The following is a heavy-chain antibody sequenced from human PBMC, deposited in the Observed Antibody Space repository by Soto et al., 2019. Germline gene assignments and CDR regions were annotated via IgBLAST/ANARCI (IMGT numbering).Heavy chain of an antibody. CDR1: GGSISSGGYS. D-gene: IGHD4-17*01. CDR2: IYHSGST. J-gene: IGHJ4*02. Sequence: QLQLQESGSGLVKPSQTLSLTCAVSGGSISSGGYSWSWIRQPPGKGLEWIGYIYHSGSTYYNPSLXSXXXIXXDRSKNQFSLKLSSVTAADTAVYYCASGLVTTLHYWGQGTLVTVSS. V-gene: IGHV4-30-2*01. CDR3: ASGLVTTLHY.